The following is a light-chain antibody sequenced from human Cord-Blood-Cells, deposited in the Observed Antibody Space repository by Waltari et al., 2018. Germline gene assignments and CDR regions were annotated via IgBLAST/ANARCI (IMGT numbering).Light chain of an antibody. CDR3: QQYNSYWT. V-gene: IGKV1-5*01. CDR2: DAS. Sequence: DIQMTQSPSTLSESVGDRVTITCRASKSISSWLARYQQKPGKAPKLLIYDASSLESGVPSRFSGSGSGTEFTLTISSLQPDDFATYYCQQYNSYWTFGQGTKVEI. CDR1: KSISSW. J-gene: IGKJ1*01.